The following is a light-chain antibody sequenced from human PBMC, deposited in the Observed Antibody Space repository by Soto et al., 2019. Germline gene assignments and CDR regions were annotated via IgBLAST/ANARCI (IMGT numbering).Light chain of an antibody. Sequence: AIQMTQSPSSLSTSVGDRVTTTCRASQGIRNDLGWYQQKPGKAPKLLIYAASNLQSRVPSRFIGSGSGAEFTLTITRLQPEDFALYFCLQDYSYAYTFGKAPAREIK. J-gene: IGKJ2*01. CDR2: AAS. V-gene: IGKV1-6*01. CDR1: QGIRND. CDR3: LQDYSYAYT.